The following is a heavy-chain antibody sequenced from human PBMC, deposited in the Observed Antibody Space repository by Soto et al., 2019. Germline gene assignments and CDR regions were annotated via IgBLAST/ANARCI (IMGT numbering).Heavy chain of an antibody. J-gene: IGHJ5*02. CDR3: ATDWGYSSDFNWFDP. CDR2: ISGNGVST. D-gene: IGHD6-25*01. Sequence: GSLRLSCAASGFTFSSYAMTWVRQAPGKGLEWVSGISGNGVSTYYADSVNGRFTISRDNSNNTLYLQMNSLRTDDTAVYYCATDWGYSSDFNWFDPWGQGTLVTVSS. CDR1: GFTFSSYA. V-gene: IGHV3-23*01.